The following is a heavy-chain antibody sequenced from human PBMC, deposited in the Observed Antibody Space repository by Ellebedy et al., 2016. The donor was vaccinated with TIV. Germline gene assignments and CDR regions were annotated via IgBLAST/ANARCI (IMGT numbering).Heavy chain of an antibody. CDR2: FIPIFRKA. V-gene: IGHV1-69*13. D-gene: IGHD1-26*01. CDR3: ATVSRWEAFDI. Sequence: SVKVSXXASGGTFSSYGISWVRQAPGQGLEWMGGFIPIFRKANHAQKFQGRVTITADESTSTAYMELSSLRSEDTAVYYCATVSRWEAFDIWGQGTIVTVSS. CDR1: GGTFSSYG. J-gene: IGHJ3*02.